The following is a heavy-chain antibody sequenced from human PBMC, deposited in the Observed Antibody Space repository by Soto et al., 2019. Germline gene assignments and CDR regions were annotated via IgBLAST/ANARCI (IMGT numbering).Heavy chain of an antibody. V-gene: IGHV4-59*08. Sequence: SETLSLTCTVSGGSTDSLYWSWVRQPPWKGLEWIGYVSYSGSTTYNPSLKSRVIVSIDTSKNQFSLKLTSVTAADTAVYYCARQGYYDLLSGYYLFDYWGQGILVT. CDR3: ARQGYYDLLSGYYLFDY. D-gene: IGHD3-3*01. CDR2: VSYSGST. J-gene: IGHJ4*02. CDR1: GGSTDSLY.